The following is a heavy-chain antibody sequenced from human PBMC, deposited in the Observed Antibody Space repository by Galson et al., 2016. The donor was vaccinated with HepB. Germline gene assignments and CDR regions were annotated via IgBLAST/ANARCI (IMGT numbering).Heavy chain of an antibody. D-gene: IGHD1-1*01. Sequence: SLRLSCAASGISFNDFYMSWIRQPPGKALEWISYISHSGNTREYADSVKGRFTVSRDNNKNSVYLQLNSLRAEDTALYYCARDVNNWTGDRRLFDLWGQGTLVAVSS. V-gene: IGHV3-11*01. CDR3: ARDVNNWTGDRRLFDL. J-gene: IGHJ4*02. CDR1: GISFNDFY. CDR2: ISHSGNTR.